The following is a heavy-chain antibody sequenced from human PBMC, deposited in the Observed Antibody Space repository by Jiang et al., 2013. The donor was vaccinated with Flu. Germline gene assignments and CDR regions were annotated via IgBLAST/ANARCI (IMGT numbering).Heavy chain of an antibody. Sequence: ASGFTFSSYAMSWVRQAPGKGLEWVSAISGSGGSTYYADSVKGRFTISRDNSKNTLYLQMNSLRAEDTAVYYCAKDVPARPISGSYWGYDYWGQGTLVTVSS. CDR3: AKDVPARPISGSYWGYDY. V-gene: IGHV3-23*01. D-gene: IGHD1-26*01. CDR1: GFTFSSYA. CDR2: ISGSGGST. J-gene: IGHJ4*02.